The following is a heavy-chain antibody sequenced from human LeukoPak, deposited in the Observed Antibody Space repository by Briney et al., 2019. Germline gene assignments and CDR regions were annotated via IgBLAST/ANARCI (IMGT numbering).Heavy chain of an antibody. CDR3: ARTLNYAFDI. CDR1: GITFSSYW. V-gene: IGHV3-74*01. Sequence: GGSLRLSCAASGITFSSYWMHWVRQVPGKGLVWVSRINSDGGSTSYADSVTGRFTISRDNAKNTLYLQMNSLRAEDTAVYYCARTLNYAFDIWGQGTMVTVSS. D-gene: IGHD1-7*01. J-gene: IGHJ3*02. CDR2: INSDGGST.